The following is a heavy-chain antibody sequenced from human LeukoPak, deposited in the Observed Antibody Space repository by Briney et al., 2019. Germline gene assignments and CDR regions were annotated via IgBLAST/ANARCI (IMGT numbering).Heavy chain of an antibody. D-gene: IGHD2-15*01. V-gene: IGHV4-34*01. Sequence: SETLSLTCAVYGGSFSGYYWSWIRQPPGKGLEWIGEINHSGSTNYNPPLKSRVTISVDTSKNQFSLKLSSVTAADTAVYYCARDFRGRYCSGNRCYSEADFWGQGTLVTVSS. CDR1: GGSFSGYY. CDR2: INHSGST. J-gene: IGHJ4*02. CDR3: ARDFRGRYCSGNRCYSEADF.